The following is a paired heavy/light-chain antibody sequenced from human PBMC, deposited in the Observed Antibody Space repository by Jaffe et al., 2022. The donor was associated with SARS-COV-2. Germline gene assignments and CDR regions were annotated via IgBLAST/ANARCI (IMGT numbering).Light chain of an antibody. CDR3: QQAKTFPIT. J-gene: IGKJ5*01. CDR2: AAS. CDR1: QDVRRS. Sequence: DIQMTQSPSSVSASVGDRVTLTCRASQDVRRSLVWYQQRPGEAPKLLIYAASTLESGVPLRFSGSGSGTDFTLTINSLQPEDFAIYFCQQAKTFPITFGQGTRVEIK. V-gene: IGKV1-12*01.
Heavy chain of an antibody. CDR2: IYYSGSI. Sequence: QVLLQESGPGLVKPSETLSLTCTVSGASITTYYWSWLRQAPGKTLEWIGYIYYSGSITKNPSLKSRVVISLDTSRSQCSLRLNSVTAADAAIYYCAATTAGLVVDPPRLDYWGQGVLVTVSS. CDR1: GASITTYY. J-gene: IGHJ4*02. V-gene: IGHV4-59*01. D-gene: IGHD2-2*01. CDR3: AATTAGLVVDPPRLDY.